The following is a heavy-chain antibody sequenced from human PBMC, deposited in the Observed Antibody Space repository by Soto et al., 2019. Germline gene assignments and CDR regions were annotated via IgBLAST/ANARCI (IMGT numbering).Heavy chain of an antibody. J-gene: IGHJ4*02. CDR1: EFTVTNNE. CDR2: LYSGGNT. D-gene: IGHD2-2*01. CDR3: ALRRVAYADF. V-gene: IGHV3-53*01. Sequence: PGGSLRLSCAASEFTVTNNEMSWVRQAPGKGLEWVSILYSGGNTYYADSVEGRFTISRDGSKNTLYLHMNGLRAEDTAVYYCALRRVAYADFWGQGTRVTVSS.